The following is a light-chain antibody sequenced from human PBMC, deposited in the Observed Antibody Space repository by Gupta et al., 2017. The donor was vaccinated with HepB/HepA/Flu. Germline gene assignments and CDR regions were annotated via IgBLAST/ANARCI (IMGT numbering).Light chain of an antibody. CDR2: DDN. Sequence: SYALTQPPSVPVAPGKTASITCGGNNIGTKSVHWYQQKPGQAPVLVIYDDNDRPSGIPERFSDSNSGNTATLTISRVEAGDEADYYCQVCDSSSDHVVFGGGTKLTVL. CDR1: NIGTKS. CDR3: QVCDSSSDHVV. V-gene: IGLV3-21*03. J-gene: IGLJ2*01.